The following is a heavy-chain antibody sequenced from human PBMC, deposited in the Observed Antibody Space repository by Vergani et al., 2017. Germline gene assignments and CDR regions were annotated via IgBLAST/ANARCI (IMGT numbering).Heavy chain of an antibody. CDR2: IKQDGSEK. CDR3: AAIIAAAGAFDP. J-gene: IGHJ5*02. D-gene: IGHD6-13*01. V-gene: IGHV3-7*03. CDR1: GFTFSSYW. Sequence: EVQLVESGGGLVQPGGSLRLSCAASGFTFSSYWMSWVRQAPGKGLEWVANIKQDGSEKYYVDSVKGRFTISRDNSKNTLYLQMNRLRAEDTAVYYCAAIIAAAGAFDPWGQGTLVTVSS.